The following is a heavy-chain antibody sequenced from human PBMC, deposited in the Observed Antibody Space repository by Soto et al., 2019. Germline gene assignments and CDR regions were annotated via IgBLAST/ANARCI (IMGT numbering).Heavy chain of an antibody. CDR2: IIPIFGTA. V-gene: IGHV1-69*01. CDR3: AYSMVRGVRRTNWFDP. J-gene: IGHJ5*02. Sequence: QVQLVQSGAEVKKPGSSVKVSCKASGGTFSSYAISWVRQAPGQGLEWMGGIIPIFGTANYAQKFQGRVTITADESTSTAYMELSSLRSEDTAVYYCAYSMVRGVRRTNWFDPWGQGTLVTVSS. CDR1: GGTFSSYA. D-gene: IGHD3-10*01.